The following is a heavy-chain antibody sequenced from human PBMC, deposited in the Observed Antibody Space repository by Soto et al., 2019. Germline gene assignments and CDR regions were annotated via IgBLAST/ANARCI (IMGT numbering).Heavy chain of an antibody. CDR1: GGTFSSYA. V-gene: IGHV1-69*13. CDR2: IIPIFGTA. CDR3: AKPLRSAYYTDYYGVDV. D-gene: IGHD3-3*01. Sequence: ASVKVSCKASGGTFSSYAISWVRQAPGQGLEWMGGIIPIFGTANYAQKFQGRVTITADESTSTAYMELSSLRSEDTAVYYCAKPLRSAYYTDYYGVDVWGQGTTVTVSS. J-gene: IGHJ6*02.